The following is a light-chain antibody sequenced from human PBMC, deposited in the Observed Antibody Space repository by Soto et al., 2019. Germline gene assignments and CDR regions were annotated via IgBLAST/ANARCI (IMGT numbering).Light chain of an antibody. CDR2: KAS. V-gene: IGKV1-5*03. J-gene: IGKJ4*01. Sequence: DIQLTQSPSTLSASVGDRVTITCRASQSINGWLAWYQQKPGQAPNLLIYKASTLESGVPSRFSGSGSGTEFTLTISSLQPEDFGTYYCQQSYTSPVTFGGGTKVDNK. CDR1: QSINGW. CDR3: QQSYTSPVT.